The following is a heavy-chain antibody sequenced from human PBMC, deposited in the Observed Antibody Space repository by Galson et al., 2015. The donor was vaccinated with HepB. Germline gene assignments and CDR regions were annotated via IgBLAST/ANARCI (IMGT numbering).Heavy chain of an antibody. CDR2: IDPSDSYT. V-gene: IGHV5-10-1*01. D-gene: IGHD2-15*01. J-gene: IGHJ3*02. CDR3: ARPRGGYCSGGSCPLLDI. CDR1: GYSFTSYW. Sequence: QSGAEVKKPGESLRISCKGSGYSFTSYWISWVRQMPGKGLEWMGRIDPSDSYTNYSPSFQGHVTISADKSISTAYLQWSSLKASDTAMYYCARPRGGYCSGGSCPLLDIWGQGTMVIVSS.